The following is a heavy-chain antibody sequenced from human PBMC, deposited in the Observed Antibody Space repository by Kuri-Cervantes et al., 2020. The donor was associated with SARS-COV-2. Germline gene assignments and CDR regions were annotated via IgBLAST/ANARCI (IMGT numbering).Heavy chain of an antibody. V-gene: IGHV1-3*01. D-gene: IGHD3-10*01. Sequence: ASVKVSCKASGYTFISYAMHWVRQAPGQRLEWMGWINAGNGNTKYSQKFQGRVTITRDTSASTAYMELSSLRSEDTAVYYCARGWFEGYYYGMDVWGQGTTVTVSS. CDR1: GYTFISYA. CDR2: INAGNGNT. J-gene: IGHJ6*02. CDR3: ARGWFEGYYYGMDV.